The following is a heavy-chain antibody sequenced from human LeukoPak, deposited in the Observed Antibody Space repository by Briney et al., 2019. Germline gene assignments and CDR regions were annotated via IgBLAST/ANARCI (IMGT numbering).Heavy chain of an antibody. V-gene: IGHV3-48*01. Sequence: GGSLRLSCAASGFTFSSYTMNWVRQAPGKGLEWVSYISSSSSTTYYADSVKGRFTISRDNAKKSLYLQMNSLRAEDTAVYYCARDSRDFWSGLYYFDYWGQGTLVTVSS. CDR1: GFTFSSYT. CDR3: ARDSRDFWSGLYYFDY. D-gene: IGHD3-3*01. J-gene: IGHJ4*02. CDR2: ISSSSSTT.